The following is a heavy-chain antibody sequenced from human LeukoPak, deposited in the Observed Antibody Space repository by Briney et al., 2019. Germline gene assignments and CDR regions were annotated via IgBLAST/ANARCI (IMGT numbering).Heavy chain of an antibody. CDR3: AKSSITRAFDI. V-gene: IGHV3-30*18. CDR1: GFTFSSYG. J-gene: IGHJ3*02. CDR2: ISYDGSNK. Sequence: SGGSLRLSCAASGFTFSSYGMHWVRQAPGKGLEWVAVISYDGSNKYYADSVKGRFTISRDNSKNTLYLQMNSLRAEDTAVYYCAKSSITRAFDIWGQGTMVTVSS. D-gene: IGHD3-10*01.